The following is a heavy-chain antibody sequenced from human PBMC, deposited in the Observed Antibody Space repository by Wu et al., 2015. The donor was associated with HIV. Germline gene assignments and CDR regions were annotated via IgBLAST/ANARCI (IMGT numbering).Heavy chain of an antibody. Sequence: QVQLVQSGAEMKKPGASVNISCKASGYAFSTYYIHWVRQAPGQGLEWMGLINPGIGSTYYAEKFQGRVTMTRDTSTNTVNMQLGTLTSEDTAVYYCNRGMQQWVNDAFDTWGQGTMVTVS. CDR2: INPGIGST. CDR3: NRGMQQWVNDAFDT. J-gene: IGHJ3*02. D-gene: IGHD6-13*01. CDR1: GYAFSTYY. V-gene: IGHV1-46*03.